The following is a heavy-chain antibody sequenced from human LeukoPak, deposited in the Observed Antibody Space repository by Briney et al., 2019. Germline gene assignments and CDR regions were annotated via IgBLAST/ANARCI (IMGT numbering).Heavy chain of an antibody. V-gene: IGHV1-24*01. Sequence: AASVKVSCKVSGYTLTELSMHWVRQAPGKGLEWMGGFDPEDGETIYAQKFQGRVTMTEDTSTDTAYMELSSLRSEDAAVYYCATAPSTYYYDSSSYSWGQGTLVTVSS. CDR1: GYTLTELS. J-gene: IGHJ4*02. D-gene: IGHD3-22*01. CDR3: ATAPSTYYYDSSSYS. CDR2: FDPEDGET.